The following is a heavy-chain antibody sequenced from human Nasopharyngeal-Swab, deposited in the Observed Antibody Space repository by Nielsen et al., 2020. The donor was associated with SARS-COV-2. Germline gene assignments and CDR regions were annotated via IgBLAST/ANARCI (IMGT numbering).Heavy chain of an antibody. CDR2: ISSSSSYI. CDR1: GFTFSDYY. Sequence: GESLKISCAASGFTFSDYYMSWIRQAPGKGLEWVSYISSSSSYIYYADSVKGRFTISRDNAKNSLYLQMNSLRAEDTAVYYCARPYDSSGYYSPGYMDVWGKGTTVTVSS. D-gene: IGHD3-22*01. CDR3: ARPYDSSGYYSPGYMDV. V-gene: IGHV3-11*06. J-gene: IGHJ6*04.